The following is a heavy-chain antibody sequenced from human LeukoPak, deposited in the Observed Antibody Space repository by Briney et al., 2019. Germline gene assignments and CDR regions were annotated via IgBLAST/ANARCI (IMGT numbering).Heavy chain of an antibody. Sequence: GRSLRLSCAASGFTFSSYAMHWVRQAPGKGLEWVAVISYDGSNKYYADSVKGRFTISRDNSKNTLYLQMNSLRAEDRAVYYCARDSGFSSSWYYFDYWGQGTLVTVSS. V-gene: IGHV3-30*04. CDR3: ARDSGFSSSWYYFDY. D-gene: IGHD6-13*01. J-gene: IGHJ4*02. CDR2: ISYDGSNK. CDR1: GFTFSSYA.